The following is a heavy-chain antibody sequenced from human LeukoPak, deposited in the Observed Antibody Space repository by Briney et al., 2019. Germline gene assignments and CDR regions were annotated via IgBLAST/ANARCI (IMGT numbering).Heavy chain of an antibody. CDR2: INHSGST. Sequence: SETLSLTCAVYGGSFSGYYWSWIRQPPGKGLEWIGEINHSGSTNYNPSLKSRVAISVDTSKNQFSLKLSSVTAADTAVYYCARNAYSVLKKNWFDPWGQGTLVTVCS. V-gene: IGHV4-34*01. CDR1: GGSFSGYY. J-gene: IGHJ5*02. CDR3: ARNAYSVLKKNWFDP. D-gene: IGHD2-21*01.